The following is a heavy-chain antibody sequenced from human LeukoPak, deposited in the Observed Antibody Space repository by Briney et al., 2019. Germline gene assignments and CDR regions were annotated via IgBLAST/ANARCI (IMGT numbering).Heavy chain of an antibody. Sequence: LRLSCTASGFTFGDYAMSWFRQPPGKGLEWIGEINHSGSTNYNPSLKSRVTISVDTSKNQFSLKLSSVTAADTAVYYCARLGYCSGGSCYSHYMDVWGKGTTVTVSS. CDR1: GFTFGDYA. CDR2: INHSGST. V-gene: IGHV4-34*01. CDR3: ARLGYCSGGSCYSHYMDV. D-gene: IGHD2-15*01. J-gene: IGHJ6*03.